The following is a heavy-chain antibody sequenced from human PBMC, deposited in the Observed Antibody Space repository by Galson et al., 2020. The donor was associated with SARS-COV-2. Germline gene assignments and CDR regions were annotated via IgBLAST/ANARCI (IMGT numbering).Heavy chain of an antibody. D-gene: IGHD1-26*01. V-gene: IGHV4-59*13. J-gene: IGHJ4*02. CDR1: GGSISSYY. CDR2: IYYSGST. CDR3: ARDLALSASNV. Sequence: SETLSLTCTVSGGSISSYYWSWIRQPPGKGLEWIGYIYYSGSTNYNPSLKSRVTISVDTSKNQFSLKLSSVTAADTAVYYCARDLALSASNVWGQGTLVTVSS.